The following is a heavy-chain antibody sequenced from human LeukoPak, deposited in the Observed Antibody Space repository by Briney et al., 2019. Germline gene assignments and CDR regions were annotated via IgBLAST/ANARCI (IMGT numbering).Heavy chain of an antibody. J-gene: IGHJ3*02. D-gene: IGHD3-22*01. V-gene: IGHV3-30-3*01. CDR3: ARDQYYYDSSGAFDI. CDR1: GFTFSSYA. CDR2: ISYDGSNK. Sequence: GGSLRLSCAASGFTFSSYAMHWVRQAPGKGLEWVAVISYDGSNKYYADSVKGRFTISRDNSKNTPYLQMNSLRAEDTAVYYCARDQYYYDSSGAFDIWGQGTMVTVSS.